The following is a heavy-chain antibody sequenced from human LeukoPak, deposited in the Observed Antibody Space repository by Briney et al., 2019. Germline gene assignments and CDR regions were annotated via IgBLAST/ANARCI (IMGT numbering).Heavy chain of an antibody. V-gene: IGHV5-51*01. J-gene: IGHJ4*02. CDR1: GYSFTTYW. CDR2: MYPADSNM. Sequence: GESLKISCEGSGYSFTTYWIAWVRQMPGKGLEWMGIMYPADSNMRYSPSFQGQVTFSADKSITTAYLQWSSLKASDTAIYYCARRKAVAGVYYFDFWGQGTLVTVSS. D-gene: IGHD6-19*01. CDR3: ARRKAVAGVYYFDF.